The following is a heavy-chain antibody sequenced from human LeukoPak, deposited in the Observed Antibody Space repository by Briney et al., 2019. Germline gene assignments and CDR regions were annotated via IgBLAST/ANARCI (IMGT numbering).Heavy chain of an antibody. J-gene: IGHJ4*02. V-gene: IGHV3-23*01. CDR1: GCTFISYA. Sequence: WGSLTLTCAASGCTFISYAMSWVRQPPGKGLEWVSTISGSVISTSYAASVKGRFTISRDNSKNTLYLQVNSLRAEDTAVYYCAMSFIGSGWTLDYWGQGTRVTVSS. CDR2: ISGSVIST. CDR3: AMSFIGSGWTLDY. D-gene: IGHD6-19*01.